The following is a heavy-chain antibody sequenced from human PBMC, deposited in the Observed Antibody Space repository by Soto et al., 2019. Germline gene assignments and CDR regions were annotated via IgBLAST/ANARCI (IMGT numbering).Heavy chain of an antibody. D-gene: IGHD3-22*01. CDR1: GGSVSSYY. Sequence: SETLSLTCTVSGGSVSSYYWSWFRQPPGKGLEWIGYIYHSGTTNYNPSVKSRVTISIDTSKNQFSLKLSSVVAADTAVYYCARQLSMSYFDYWGPGTLVTVSS. CDR3: ARQLSMSYFDY. J-gene: IGHJ4*02. V-gene: IGHV4-59*02. CDR2: IYHSGTT.